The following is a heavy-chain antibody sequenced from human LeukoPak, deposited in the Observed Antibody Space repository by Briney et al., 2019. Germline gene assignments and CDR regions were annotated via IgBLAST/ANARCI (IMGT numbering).Heavy chain of an antibody. J-gene: IGHJ4*02. CDR1: GFTFSSFS. D-gene: IGHD4-17*01. CDR2: ISSSSSST. V-gene: IGHV3-48*04. Sequence: GGSLRLSCATSGFTFSSFSMNWVRQAPGKGLEWISYISSSSSSTYYADSVKGRFTISRDNAKNSLYLQINSLRAEDTAVYYCARVIASYGDSAYGGQGPLVTVSS. CDR3: ARVIASYGDSAY.